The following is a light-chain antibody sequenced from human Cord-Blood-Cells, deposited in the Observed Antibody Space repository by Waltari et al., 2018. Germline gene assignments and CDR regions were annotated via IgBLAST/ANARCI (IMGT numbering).Light chain of an antibody. CDR3: QQRSNWPPLT. CDR2: DAS. J-gene: IGKJ4*01. Sequence: EIVLTQSPATLSFSPGETATLSCSATQSVSSYSAWYQQKPGQTPRLLIYDASNRATGIPARFSGSASGTDFTLTTSSLEPEDFAVYYCQQRSNWPPLTFGGGMMVEIK. V-gene: IGKV3-11*01. CDR1: QSVSSY.